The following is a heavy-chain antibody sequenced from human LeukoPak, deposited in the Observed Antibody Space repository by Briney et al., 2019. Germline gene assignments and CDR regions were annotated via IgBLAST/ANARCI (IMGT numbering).Heavy chain of an antibody. V-gene: IGHV1-69*13. J-gene: IGHJ4*02. CDR3: ARGGGSGRFSPFDY. CDR1: GGTFSGYA. CDR2: IIPIFGTA. Sequence: SVKVSCKASGGTFSGYAISWVRQAPGQGLEWMGGIIPIFGTANYAQKFQGRVTITADESTSTAYMELSSLRSEDTAVYYCARGGGSGRFSPFDYWGQGTLVTVSS. D-gene: IGHD3-10*01.